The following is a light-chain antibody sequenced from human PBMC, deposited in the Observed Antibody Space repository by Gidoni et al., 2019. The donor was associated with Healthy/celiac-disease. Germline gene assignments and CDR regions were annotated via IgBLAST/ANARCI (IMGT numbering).Light chain of an antibody. J-gene: IGLJ3*02. V-gene: IGLV8-61*01. CDR2: STN. CDR3: VLYMGSGLWV. Sequence: TVVTQAPSFSVSPGGTVTLTCGLSSGSVSTSYYPSWYQQTPGQAPRTLIYSTNTRSSVVPDRFSGSILGNKAALTITGAQADDESDYYCVLYMGSGLWVFGGGTKLTVL. CDR1: SGSVSTSYY.